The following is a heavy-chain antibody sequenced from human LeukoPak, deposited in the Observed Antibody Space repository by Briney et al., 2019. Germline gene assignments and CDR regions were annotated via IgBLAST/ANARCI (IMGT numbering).Heavy chain of an antibody. D-gene: IGHD5-12*01. Sequence: PGGSPRLSCAASGFTFSSYSMNWVRQAPGKGLEWISYISGHSSTIYFADSVKGRFTISRDNARNSLYLQMNSLRAEDTAVYYCAKVDPSGTNDYWGQGTLVTVSS. V-gene: IGHV3-48*01. CDR2: ISGHSSTI. CDR3: AKVDPSGTNDY. J-gene: IGHJ4*02. CDR1: GFTFSSYS.